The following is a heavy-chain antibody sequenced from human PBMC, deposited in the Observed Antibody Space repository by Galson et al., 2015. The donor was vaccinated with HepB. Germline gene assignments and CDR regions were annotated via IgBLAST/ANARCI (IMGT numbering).Heavy chain of an antibody. Sequence: QSGAEVKKPGESLKISCKGSGYSFTSYWNGWVRQMPGKGLEWMGIIYPGDSDTRYSPSFQGQVTISADKSISNAYLQWSSLKASDTAMYYCATQARGRLAYCGGDCSLPGYWGQGTLVTVSS. D-gene: IGHD2-21*02. CDR3: ATQARGRLAYCGGDCSLPGY. V-gene: IGHV5-51*01. CDR2: IYPGDSDT. J-gene: IGHJ4*02. CDR1: GYSFTSYW.